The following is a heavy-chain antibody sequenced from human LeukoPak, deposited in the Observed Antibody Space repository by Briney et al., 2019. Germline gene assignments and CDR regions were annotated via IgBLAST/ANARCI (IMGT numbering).Heavy chain of an antibody. CDR2: IIPIFGTA. D-gene: IGHD6-13*01. CDR1: GGTFSSYA. J-gene: IGHJ5*02. CDR3: ARDRPKAAAIHP. V-gene: IGHV1-69*13. Sequence: ASVKVSCKASGGTFSSYAISWVRQAPGQGLEWMGGIIPIFGTANYAQKFQGRVTITADESTSTAYMELSSLRSEDTAVYYCARDRPKAAAIHPWGQGTLVTVSS.